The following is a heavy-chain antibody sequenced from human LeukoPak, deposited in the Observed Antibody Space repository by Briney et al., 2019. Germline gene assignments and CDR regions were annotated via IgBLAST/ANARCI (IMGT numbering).Heavy chain of an antibody. D-gene: IGHD6-6*01. V-gene: IGHV3-48*04. CDR1: GLILSSFC. Sequence: GGCRSLSCAASGLILSSFCANWDRQAPGKGLEWVSYISSSSSTIYNADSVKGRFTISRDNAKNSLYLQMNSLRAEDTAVYYCARVITLVLEARAGIDAWGQGTTVTVSS. CDR3: ARVITLVLEARAGIDA. J-gene: IGHJ6*02. CDR2: ISSSSSTI.